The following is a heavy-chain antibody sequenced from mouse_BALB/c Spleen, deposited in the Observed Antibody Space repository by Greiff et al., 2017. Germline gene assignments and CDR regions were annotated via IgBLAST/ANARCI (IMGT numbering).Heavy chain of an antibody. J-gene: IGHJ2*01. CDR3: ARNSDGYYFFDD. CDR2: IWSGGST. Sequence: VKVVESGPGLVQPSQSLSITCTVSGFSLTSYGVHWVRQSPGKGLEWLGVIWSGGSTDYNAAFISRLSISKDDSKSQVFFKMNSLQADDTAIYYCARNSDGYYFFDDWGQGTTLTVSS. D-gene: IGHD2-3*01. V-gene: IGHV2-4-1*01. CDR1: GFSLTSYG.